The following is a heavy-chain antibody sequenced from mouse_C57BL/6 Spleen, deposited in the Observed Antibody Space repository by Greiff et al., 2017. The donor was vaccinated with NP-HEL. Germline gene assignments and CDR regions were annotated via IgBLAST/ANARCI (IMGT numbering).Heavy chain of an antibody. CDR2: IHPNSGST. V-gene: IGHV1-64*01. J-gene: IGHJ2*01. Sequence: VQLQQPGAELVKPGASVKLSCKASGYTFTSYWMHWVKQRPGQGLEWIGMIHPNSGSTNYNEKFKSKATLTVDKSSSTAYMQLSSLTSEDSAVYYCARGGSSYDYFDYWGQGTTLTVSS. CDR1: GYTFTSYW. D-gene: IGHD1-1*01. CDR3: ARGGSSYDYFDY.